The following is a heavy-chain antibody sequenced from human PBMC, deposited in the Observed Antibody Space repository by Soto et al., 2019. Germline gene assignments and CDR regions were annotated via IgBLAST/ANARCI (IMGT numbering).Heavy chain of an antibody. V-gene: IGHV1-18*01. J-gene: IGHJ5*02. CDR2: ISVDNGNT. CDR3: ARTSVSNYNWFDP. D-gene: IGHD4-4*01. CDR1: GYTFTDYD. Sequence: QGQLVQSGAEVKKPGASVKVSCKASGYTFTDYDISWVRQAPGQGLEWMGWISVDNGNTKYVESLQGRVTMTTDTSSSTAYLEVRSLRSDDTPVYYCARTSVSNYNWFDPWGQGTLVAVSS.